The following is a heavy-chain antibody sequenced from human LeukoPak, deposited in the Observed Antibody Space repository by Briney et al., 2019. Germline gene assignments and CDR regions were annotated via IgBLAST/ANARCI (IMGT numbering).Heavy chain of an antibody. CDR1: GGTFSSYA. J-gene: IGHJ4*02. CDR2: IIPIFGIA. Sequence: GASVKVSCKASGGTFSSYAISWVRQALGQGLEWMGRIIPIFGIANYAQKFQGRVTITADKSTSTAYMELSSLRSEDTAVYYCASLYCSGGSCNFDYWGQGTLVTVSS. D-gene: IGHD2-15*01. V-gene: IGHV1-69*04. CDR3: ASLYCSGGSCNFDY.